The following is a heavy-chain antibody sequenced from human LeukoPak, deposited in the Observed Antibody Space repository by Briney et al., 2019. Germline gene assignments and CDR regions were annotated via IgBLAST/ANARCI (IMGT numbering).Heavy chain of an antibody. D-gene: IGHD3-9*01. V-gene: IGHV3-23*01. CDR3: AKDRMVYDILTALVDY. CDR2: ISGSGGST. Sequence: GGSLRLSCAASGFTFSSYAMSWVRQAPGKGLEWVSAISGSGGSTYYADSVKGRFTISRDNSKNTLYLQMNSLRAEDTALYYCAKDRMVYDILTALVDYWGQGTLVTVSS. CDR1: GFTFSSYA. J-gene: IGHJ4*02.